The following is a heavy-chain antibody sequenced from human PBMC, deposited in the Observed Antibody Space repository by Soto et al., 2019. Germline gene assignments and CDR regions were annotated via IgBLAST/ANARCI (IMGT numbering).Heavy chain of an antibody. Sequence: QVQLVQSGAEVKKPRSSVKVSCKASGGTFSSYAISWVRQAPGQGLEWMGGIIPIFGTANYAQKFQGRVTITADESTSTAYMELSSLRSEDTAVYYCARTVRYGRGGSCYWFDPWGQGTLVTVSS. J-gene: IGHJ5*02. V-gene: IGHV1-69*01. CDR1: GGTFSSYA. CDR2: IIPIFGTA. D-gene: IGHD2-15*01. CDR3: ARTVRYGRGGSCYWFDP.